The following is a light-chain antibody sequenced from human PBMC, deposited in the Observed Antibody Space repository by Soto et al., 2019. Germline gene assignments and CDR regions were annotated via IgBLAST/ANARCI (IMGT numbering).Light chain of an antibody. CDR3: CSYAGSYTYV. CDR1: SSDVGGYNY. J-gene: IGLJ3*02. Sequence: QSALTQPRSVSGSPGQSVTISCTGTSSDVGGYNYVSWYLQHPGKAPKLMIYDVSKRPSGVPDRFSGSKSGNTASLTISGLQAEDEADYYCCSYAGSYTYVFGGGTKLTVL. V-gene: IGLV2-11*01. CDR2: DVS.